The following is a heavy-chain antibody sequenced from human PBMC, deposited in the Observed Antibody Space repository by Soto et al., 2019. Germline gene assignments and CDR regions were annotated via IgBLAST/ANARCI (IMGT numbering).Heavy chain of an antibody. CDR2: IYYSGST. CDR1: GGSISSGDYY. J-gene: IGHJ2*01. CDR3: ARSYGGNSRWYFDL. D-gene: IGHD4-17*01. Sequence: SETLSLTCTVSGGSISSGDYYWSWIRQPPGKGLEWIGYIYYSGSTYYNPSLKSRVTISVDTSKNQFSLKLSSVTAADTAVYYCARSYGGNSRWYFDLWGRGTLVTVSS. V-gene: IGHV4-30-4*01.